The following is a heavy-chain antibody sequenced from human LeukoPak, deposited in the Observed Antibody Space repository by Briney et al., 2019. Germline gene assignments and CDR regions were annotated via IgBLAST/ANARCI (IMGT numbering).Heavy chain of an antibody. D-gene: IGHD2-21*01. CDR1: GFTFSQFG. CDR3: AKARIIGVGWAQFDS. V-gene: IGHV3-23*01. CDR2: FDGNAHGT. J-gene: IGHJ4*02. Sequence: GGSLRLSCATSGFTFSQFGMTWVRQPPGKGLEWVASFDGNAHGTYFADSVKGRCTISSDNSKNTVYLQMNSLRADDTAIYYCAKARIIGVGWAQFDSWGQGSLVTVSS.